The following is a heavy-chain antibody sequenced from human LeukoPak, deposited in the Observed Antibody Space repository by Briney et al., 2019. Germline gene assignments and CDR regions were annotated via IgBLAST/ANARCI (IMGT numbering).Heavy chain of an antibody. J-gene: IGHJ3*02. CDR2: INPSGGST. D-gene: IGHD4-17*01. CDR3: ARGVVGRTTVSESAFDI. V-gene: IGHV1-46*03. Sequence: GASVKVTCKASGYTFTSYYMHWVRQAPGQGLEWMGIINPSGGSTSYAQKFQGRVTMTRDTSTSTVYMELSSLRSEDTAVYYCARGVVGRTTVSESAFDIWGQGTMVTVSS. CDR1: GYTFTSYY.